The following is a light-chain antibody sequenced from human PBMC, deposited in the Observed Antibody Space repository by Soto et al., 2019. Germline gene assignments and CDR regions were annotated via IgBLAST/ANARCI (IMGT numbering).Light chain of an antibody. CDR3: SSYAGSNAVV. CDR2: EVS. CDR1: SSDVGGYNY. Sequence: QSVLTQPPSASGSPGQSVTISCTGTSSDVGGYNYVSWYQQHPGKAPKLMIYEVSQRPSGVPDRFSGSKSGNTASLTVSWLQAEDEADYYCSSYAGSNAVVFGGGTKLTVL. V-gene: IGLV2-8*01. J-gene: IGLJ2*01.